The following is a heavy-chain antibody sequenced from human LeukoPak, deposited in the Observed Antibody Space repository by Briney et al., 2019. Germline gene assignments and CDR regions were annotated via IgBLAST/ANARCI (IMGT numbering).Heavy chain of an antibody. D-gene: IGHD6-19*01. V-gene: IGHV3-48*03. CDR1: GFTFNTYE. Sequence: PGGPLRLSCAASGFTFNTYEMIWVRQAPGKGLEWLAYIASSGSTIYYADYVKGRFTISRDNAKNSLYLQMNSLRADDTAVYYCARGGWHYVFNYWGQGTLVTVSS. CDR2: IASSGSTI. CDR3: ARGGWHYVFNY. J-gene: IGHJ4*02.